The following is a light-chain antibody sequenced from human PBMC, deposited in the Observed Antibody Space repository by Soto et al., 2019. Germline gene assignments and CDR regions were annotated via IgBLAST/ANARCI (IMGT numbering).Light chain of an antibody. J-gene: IGKJ1*01. V-gene: IGKV3-15*01. CDR2: GAS. CDR1: QSVGDN. Sequence: EIVMTQSPATLSVSPGERATLSCRASQSVGDNLAWYQRQPGQPPRLLIYGASTRATGIPLRFSGSGSGTDFTLTISSLQSEYFAVYYCHQYDTWPPATCGQGTKVEI. CDR3: HQYDTWPPAT.